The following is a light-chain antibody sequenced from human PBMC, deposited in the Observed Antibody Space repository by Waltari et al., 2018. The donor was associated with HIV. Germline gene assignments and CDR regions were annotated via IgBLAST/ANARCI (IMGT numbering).Light chain of an antibody. V-gene: IGLV6-57*01. CDR1: SGSIASNY. CDR2: EHN. CDR3: QSYDSSNQGV. J-gene: IGLJ3*02. Sequence: NFMLTQPHSVSESPGKTVTISCTRTSGSIASNYVQWYQQRPGSSPTTVISEHNQSPSGVPDRFSGSIDSSSNSASLTISGLKTEDEADYYCQSYDSSNQGVFGGGTKLTDL.